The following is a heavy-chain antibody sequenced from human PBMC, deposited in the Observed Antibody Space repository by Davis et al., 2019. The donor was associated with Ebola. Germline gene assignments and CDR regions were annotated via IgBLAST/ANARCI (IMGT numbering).Heavy chain of an antibody. J-gene: IGHJ6*02. D-gene: IGHD6-19*01. V-gene: IGHV1-18*01. CDR1: ADTFRNYG. CDR3: ARNLGLIVAGQYYYYGMDV. CDR2: ISAYSGKT. Sequence: ASVKVSCKASADTFRNYGISWVRQAPGQALEWMGWISAYSGKTNYAQKFQGRVTMTTDTSTNTAYMELTSLRSDDTAVYYCARNLGLIVAGQYYYYGMDVWGQGTTVTVSS.